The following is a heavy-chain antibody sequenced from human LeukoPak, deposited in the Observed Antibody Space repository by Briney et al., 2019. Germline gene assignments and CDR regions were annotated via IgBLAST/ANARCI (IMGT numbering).Heavy chain of an antibody. CDR2: IWYDGSNK. V-gene: IGHV3-33*01. D-gene: IGHD6-19*01. J-gene: IGHJ4*02. CDR3: ARGKQWLVGLLDY. Sequence: PGGSLRLSCAASGFTFSSYGMHWVRQAPGKGLEWVAVIWYDGSNKYYADSVKGRFTISRDNSKNTLYLQMNSLRAEDTAVYYCARGKQWLVGLLDYWGQGTLVTVSS. CDR1: GFTFSSYG.